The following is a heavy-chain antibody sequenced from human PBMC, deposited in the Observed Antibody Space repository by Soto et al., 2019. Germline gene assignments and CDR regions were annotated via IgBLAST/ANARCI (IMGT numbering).Heavy chain of an antibody. D-gene: IGHD3-3*01. CDR1: GFSLTTSGVG. Sequence: QITLNESGPAQVKPRQTLTLTCTFSGFSLTTSGVGVGSIRQSPGKAPEWLALIYWDDDKHYSPSLKIRLTITKDTSKNQVVLTMADLDPADTATYYCAHRVLRTVFGLVTTTAIYFDFWGQGTPVAVSS. V-gene: IGHV2-5*02. CDR2: IYWDDDK. J-gene: IGHJ4*02. CDR3: AHRVLRTVFGLVTTTAIYFDF.